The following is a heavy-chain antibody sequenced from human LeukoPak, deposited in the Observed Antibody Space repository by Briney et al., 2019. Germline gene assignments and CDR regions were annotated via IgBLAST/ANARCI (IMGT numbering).Heavy chain of an antibody. J-gene: IGHJ4*02. CDR3: AKIANFYDSSGFYG. V-gene: IGHV3-23*01. CDR2: ISGSGKFP. Sequence: PGGSLRLSCAASGFTFCSYAMTWVRQAPGMGLEWVLVISGSGKFPSYADSVKGRFTISRDNAKNTLYLQMNSLEAEDTAMYYCAKIANFYDSSGFYGWGQGTLVTVSS. D-gene: IGHD3-22*01. CDR1: GFTFCSYA.